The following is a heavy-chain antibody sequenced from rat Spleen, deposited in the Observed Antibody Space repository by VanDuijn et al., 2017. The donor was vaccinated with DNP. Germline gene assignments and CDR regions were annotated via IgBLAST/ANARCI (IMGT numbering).Heavy chain of an antibody. Sequence: QVQLKESGPGLVQPSQTLSLTCTVPGVSLHTYSVAGVRQPPGTGLEGIAALSTGGNTYYTSVLRSRLSISRDPSKSQDFLKMNRLQTEDTAMYFCARSDYSDGSYYYGYFDYWGQGVMVTVSS. D-gene: IGHD1-12*02. CDR3: ARSDYSDGSYYYGYFDY. CDR1: GVSLHTYS. J-gene: IGHJ2*01. CDR2: LSTGGNT. V-gene: IGHV2-6*01.